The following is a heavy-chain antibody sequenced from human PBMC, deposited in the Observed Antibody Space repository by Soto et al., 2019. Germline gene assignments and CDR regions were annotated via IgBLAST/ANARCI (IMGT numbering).Heavy chain of an antibody. Sequence: QVQLQESGPGLVKPSQTLSLTCTVSGGSISSGGYYWSWIRQHPGKGLEWIGYIYYSGSTYYNPSLNSRVTISVDTSKNQVSLKLSSVTAADPAVYYCARDRYSYGHFDYWGQGTLVTVSS. CDR2: IYYSGST. V-gene: IGHV4-31*03. CDR3: ARDRYSYGHFDY. CDR1: GGSISSGGYY. D-gene: IGHD5-18*01. J-gene: IGHJ4*02.